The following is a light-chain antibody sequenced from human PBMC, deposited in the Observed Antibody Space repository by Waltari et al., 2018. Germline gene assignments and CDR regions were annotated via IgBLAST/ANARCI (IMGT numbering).Light chain of an antibody. V-gene: IGLV2-14*03. J-gene: IGLJ2*01. CDR3: SSQSTKNGVI. CDR2: DVN. CDR1: SSDVGGDDF. Sequence: QSALTQPASVSGSPGQSITISCTGSSSDVGGDDFVAWYEDHPGQAPKVRILDVNKRPSGVSDRFSGSKSGNTASLTIAGLQAEDEATFYCSSQSTKNGVIFGGGTKVTVL.